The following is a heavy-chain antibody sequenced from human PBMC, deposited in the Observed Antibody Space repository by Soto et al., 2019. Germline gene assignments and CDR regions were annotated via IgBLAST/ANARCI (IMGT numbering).Heavy chain of an antibody. Sequence: QVQLQESGPGLVRPSQTLSLTCTVSGASISSGGYYWTWIRQSPGKGLEWIGYIYYSGSTYYNPSLSSRVSISIQTSRTQFSLTLSSVTAADAAVYLCARATEGGVGDGGFDIWGQGTMVTVSS. J-gene: IGHJ3*02. V-gene: IGHV4-30-4*01. D-gene: IGHD3-10*01. CDR2: IYYSGST. CDR1: GASISSGGYY. CDR3: ARATEGGVGDGGFDI.